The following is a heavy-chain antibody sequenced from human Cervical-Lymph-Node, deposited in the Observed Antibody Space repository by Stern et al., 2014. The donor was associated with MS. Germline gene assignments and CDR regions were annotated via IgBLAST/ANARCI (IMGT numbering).Heavy chain of an antibody. D-gene: IGHD5-24*01. Sequence: QLQLQESGPGLVKPSETLSLTCTVSGGSISSYYWSWIRQPPGKGLEWIGYIYYSGSTNYNPSLKSRVTISVDTSKNQFSLKLSSVTAADTAVYYCARVRDGSQRFDPWGQGTLVTVSS. CDR2: IYYSGST. CDR3: ARVRDGSQRFDP. V-gene: IGHV4-59*01. CDR1: GGSISSYY. J-gene: IGHJ5*02.